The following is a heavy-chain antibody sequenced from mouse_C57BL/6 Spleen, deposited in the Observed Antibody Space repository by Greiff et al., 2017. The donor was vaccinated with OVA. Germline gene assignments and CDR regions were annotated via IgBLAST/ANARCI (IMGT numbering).Heavy chain of an antibody. V-gene: IGHV1-15*01. CDR2: IDPETGGT. J-gene: IGHJ4*01. CDR3: TRWIYYGTSYAMDY. Sequence: QVHVKQSGAELVRPGASVTLSCKASGYTFTDYEMHWVKQTPVHGLEWIGAIDPETGGTAYNQKFKGKAILTADKSSSTAYMELRSLTSEDSAVYYCTRWIYYGTSYAMDYWGQGTSVTVSS. D-gene: IGHD2-1*01. CDR1: GYTFTDYE.